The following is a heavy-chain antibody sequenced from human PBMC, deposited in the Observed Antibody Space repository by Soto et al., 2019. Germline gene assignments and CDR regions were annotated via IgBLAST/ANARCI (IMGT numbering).Heavy chain of an antibody. CDR1: GGSFGKSA. D-gene: IGHD3-3*01. V-gene: IGHV1-69*13. Sequence: SVKVSCKASGGSFGKSAINWVRQTPGQGLEWLGGFIPVYRTLSYAQKFQGRVTITADESTGTAYMTLSSLASDDTAVYYCATGVIWIGYFTVDSWGQGTRVTVSS. J-gene: IGHJ4*02. CDR3: ATGVIWIGYFTVDS. CDR2: FIPVYRTL.